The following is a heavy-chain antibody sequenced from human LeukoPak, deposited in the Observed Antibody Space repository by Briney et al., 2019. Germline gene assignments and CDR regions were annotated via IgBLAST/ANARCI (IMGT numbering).Heavy chain of an antibody. V-gene: IGHV3-23*05. Sequence: GGSLRLSCAASGFTFSTYAIMWGRQAPGKGLDWVSSIYSDSSTYYADSVRGRFTISRDNSKNTLHLQMNSLRAEDTAIYYCEKDQFGGYGSIDYWGQGTLVTVS. CDR3: EKDQFGGYGSIDY. CDR2: IYSDSST. D-gene: IGHD6-25*01. J-gene: IGHJ4*02. CDR1: GFTFSTYA.